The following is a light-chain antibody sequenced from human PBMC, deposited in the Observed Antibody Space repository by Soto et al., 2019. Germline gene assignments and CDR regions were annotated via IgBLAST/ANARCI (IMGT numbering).Light chain of an antibody. CDR1: QSVSNNY. Sequence: IVLTQSPGTLSLSPGERATLSYRASQSVSNNYLAWYQKKPGQAPRLLIYDASSRATDIPDRFSGSGSGTDFTLTISRLEPEDFGVFYCQQYGSSPTFGGGTKVEIK. CDR2: DAS. V-gene: IGKV3-20*01. CDR3: QQYGSSPT. J-gene: IGKJ4*01.